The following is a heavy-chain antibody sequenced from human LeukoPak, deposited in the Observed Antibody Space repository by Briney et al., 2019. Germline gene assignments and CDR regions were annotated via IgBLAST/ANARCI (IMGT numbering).Heavy chain of an antibody. CDR1: GFTFSHYW. D-gene: IGHD2-2*01. Sequence: PGGSLRLSCAASGFTFSHYWMSWVRQAPGKGLEWVANTRQDGNERYYVDSVKGRFTISRDNAKNSLYLQMDSLRAEDTAMYLCARAVVPSDKNYFDPWGQGTLVTVSS. CDR2: TRQDGNER. V-gene: IGHV3-7*01. J-gene: IGHJ5*02. CDR3: ARAVVPSDKNYFDP.